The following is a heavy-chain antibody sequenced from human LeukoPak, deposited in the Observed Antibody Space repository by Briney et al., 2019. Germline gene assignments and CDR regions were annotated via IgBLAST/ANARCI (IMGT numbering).Heavy chain of an antibody. J-gene: IGHJ4*02. D-gene: IGHD2-15*01. CDR3: ARKGGHFDY. CDR1: GDSINYYY. V-gene: IGHV4-59*01. CDR2: VYYNGSA. Sequence: SETLSLTCTVSGDSINYYYWSWIRQSPGKGLEWIGYVYYNGSAKYNPSLKSRVTISVDMSKNQFSPKVSSVTAADTAIYYCARKGGHFDYWGQGTLVTVSS.